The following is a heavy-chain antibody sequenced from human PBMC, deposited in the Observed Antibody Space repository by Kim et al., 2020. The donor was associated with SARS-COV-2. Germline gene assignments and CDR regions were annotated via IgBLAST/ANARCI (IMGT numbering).Heavy chain of an antibody. CDR1: GFTFSSYG. D-gene: IGHD2-15*01. CDR2: ISYDGSNK. Sequence: GGSLRLSCAASGFTFSSYGMHWVRQAPGKGLEWVAVISYDGSNKYYADSVKGRFTISRDNSKNTLYLQMNSLRAEDTAVYYCAKDLSGYCSGGSCYPFD. CDR3: AKDLSGYCSGGSCYPFD. V-gene: IGHV3-30*18. J-gene: IGHJ4*01.